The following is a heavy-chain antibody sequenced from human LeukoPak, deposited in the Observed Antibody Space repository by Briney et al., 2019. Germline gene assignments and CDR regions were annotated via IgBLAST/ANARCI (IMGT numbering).Heavy chain of an antibody. V-gene: IGHV3-21*01. CDR1: GFTFSNYG. CDR3: ARGGAARPDY. CDR2: ISSTRTSI. J-gene: IGHJ4*02. Sequence: GGSLRLSCVVSGFTFSNYGMNWVRQAPGKGLEWVSYISSTRTSISYADSVKGRFTVSRDNAERSLYLRMNSLRVEDTGIYYCARGGAARPDYWGQGVLVTVAS. D-gene: IGHD6-6*01.